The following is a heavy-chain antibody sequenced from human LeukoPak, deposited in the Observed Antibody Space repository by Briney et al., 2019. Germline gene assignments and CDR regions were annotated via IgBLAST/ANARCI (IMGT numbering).Heavy chain of an antibody. J-gene: IGHJ4*02. D-gene: IGHD4-17*01. V-gene: IGHV4-34*01. Sequence: SETLSLTCAVYGGSFSGYYWSWIRQPPGKGLEWIGEINHSGSTNYNPSLKRRVTISVDTSKNQFSLKLSSVTAADTAVYYCARDSATTGLAWGQGTLVTVSS. CDR2: INHSGST. CDR1: GGSFSGYY. CDR3: ARDSATTGLA.